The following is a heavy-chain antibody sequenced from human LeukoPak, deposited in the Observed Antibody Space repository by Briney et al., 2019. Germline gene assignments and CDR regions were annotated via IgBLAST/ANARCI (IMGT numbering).Heavy chain of an antibody. CDR3: ARRLGYCSGGSCSPDAFDI. D-gene: IGHD2-15*01. Sequence: ASVKVSCKASGGTFSSYAISWVRQAPGQGLEWMGRIIPILGIANYAQKFQGRVTITADKSTSTAYMELSSLRSEDTAVYYCARRLGYCSGGSCSPDAFDIWGQGTMVTVSS. CDR1: GGTFSSYA. CDR2: IIPILGIA. V-gene: IGHV1-69*04. J-gene: IGHJ3*02.